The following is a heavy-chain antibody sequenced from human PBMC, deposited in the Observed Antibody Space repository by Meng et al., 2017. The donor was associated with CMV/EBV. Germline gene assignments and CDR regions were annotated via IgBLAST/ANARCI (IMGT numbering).Heavy chain of an antibody. V-gene: IGHV1-46*01. CDR2: INPSGGST. J-gene: IGHJ6*02. CDR3: ATATGYYYGMDV. CDR1: GYTFTSYY. Sequence: ASVKVSCKASGYTFTSYYMHWVRQAPGQGLEWMGIINPSGGSTSYAQKFQARVTMTRDTSTSTVYMELSSLRSEDTAVYYCATATGYYYGMDVWGQGTTVTVSS.